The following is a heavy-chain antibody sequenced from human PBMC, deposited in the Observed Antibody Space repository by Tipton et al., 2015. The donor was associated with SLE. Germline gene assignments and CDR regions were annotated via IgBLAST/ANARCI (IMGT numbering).Heavy chain of an antibody. D-gene: IGHD3-10*01. CDR3: ARGVTMVRGVILDY. J-gene: IGHJ4*02. Sequence: TLSLTCAVYGGSISSSSYYWGWIRQPPGKGLEWIVSIYYSGSTYYNPSLKSRVTISVDTSKNQFSLKLSSVTAADTAVYYCARGVTMVRGVILDYWGQGTLVTVSS. CDR1: GGSISSSSYY. V-gene: IGHV4-39*07. CDR2: IYYSGST.